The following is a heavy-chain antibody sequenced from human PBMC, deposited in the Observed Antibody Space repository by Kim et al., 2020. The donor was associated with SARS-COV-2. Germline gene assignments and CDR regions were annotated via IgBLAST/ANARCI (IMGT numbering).Heavy chain of an antibody. D-gene: IGHD3-10*01. Sequence: SETLSLTCTVSGGSISSYYWSWIRQPPGKGLEWIGYIYYSGSTNYNPSLKSRVTISVDTSKNQFSLKLSSVTAADTAVYYCARGPGAFDYWGQGTLVTVSS. J-gene: IGHJ4*02. CDR1: GGSISSYY. CDR2: IYYSGST. CDR3: ARGPGAFDY. V-gene: IGHV4-59*01.